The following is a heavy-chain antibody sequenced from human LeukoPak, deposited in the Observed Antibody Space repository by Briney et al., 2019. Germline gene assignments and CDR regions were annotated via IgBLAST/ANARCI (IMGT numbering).Heavy chain of an antibody. CDR1: GFTFSSYA. J-gene: IGHJ4*02. Sequence: GGSLRLSCAASGFTFSSYAMSWVRQAPGKGLEWVSAISGSGDSTYYGDSVKGRFTISRDNSKNTLYLQMNSLGAEDTAVYYCAKTRPLDSSSWSHGDYWGQGTLVTVSS. CDR2: ISGSGDST. CDR3: AKTRPLDSSSWSHGDY. D-gene: IGHD6-13*01. V-gene: IGHV3-23*01.